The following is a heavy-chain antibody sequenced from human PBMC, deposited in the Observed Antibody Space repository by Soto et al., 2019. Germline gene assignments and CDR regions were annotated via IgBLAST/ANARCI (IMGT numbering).Heavy chain of an antibody. CDR1: GGSISSSSYY. D-gene: IGHD6-13*01. J-gene: IGHJ5*02. V-gene: IGHV4-39*01. CDR3: ARQGLVAAAARTNWFDP. Sequence: SETLSLTCTVSGGSISSSSYYWGWIRQPPGKGLEWIGSIYYSGSTYYNPSLKSRVTISVDTSKNQFSLKLSSVTAADTAVYYCARQGLVAAAARTNWFDPWGQGTLITVSS. CDR2: IYYSGST.